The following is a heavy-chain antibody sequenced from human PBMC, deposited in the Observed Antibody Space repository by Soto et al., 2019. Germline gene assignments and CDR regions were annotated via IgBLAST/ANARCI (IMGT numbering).Heavy chain of an antibody. CDR3: ARTSGYAFDY. J-gene: IGHJ4*02. V-gene: IGHV1-3*03. CDR1: GYTFSNFA. D-gene: IGHD5-12*01. Sequence: GASVKVSLKASGYTFSNFAMHWVRQAPGQRLEWMGWINAGNWNTKYSQKFQGRFIISRDNSKNTLYLQTASLRAEDMAVYYCARTSGYAFDYWGQGTLVTVS. CDR2: INAGNWNT.